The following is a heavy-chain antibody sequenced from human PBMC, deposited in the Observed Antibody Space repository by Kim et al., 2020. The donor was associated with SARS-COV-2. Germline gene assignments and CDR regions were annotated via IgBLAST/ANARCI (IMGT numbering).Heavy chain of an antibody. CDR1: GGSINSYY. CDR3: ARHGVAAARRMDG. D-gene: IGHD6-13*01. J-gene: IGHJ6*02. V-gene: IGHV4-59*08. Sequence: SETLSLTCTVSGGSINSYYWSWIRQPPGKGLEWIGYIYYSGSTNCNPSLKSRATISVDTSKNQFSLNLSSVTAADTAVYYCARHGVAAARRMDGWGQGTTVTVSS. CDR2: IYYSGST.